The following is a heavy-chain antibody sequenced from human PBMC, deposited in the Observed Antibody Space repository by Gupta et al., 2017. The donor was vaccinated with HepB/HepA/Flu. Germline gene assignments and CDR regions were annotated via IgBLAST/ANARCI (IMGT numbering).Heavy chain of an antibody. CDR2: IWYDGSKK. CDR3: AKHSEPANYYDTTNYLI. Sequence: QVQLVESGGGVVQPGTSLRLSCAASGFTFRRYGMDWVRQAPGKGLEWVAVIWYDGSKKLYAESVKGRFTISRDNSKNTLYLQMDSLRAEDTAVYYCAKHSEPANYYDTTNYLIWGQGTMVTVSS. V-gene: IGHV3-33*06. D-gene: IGHD3-22*01. CDR1: GFTFRRYG. J-gene: IGHJ3*02.